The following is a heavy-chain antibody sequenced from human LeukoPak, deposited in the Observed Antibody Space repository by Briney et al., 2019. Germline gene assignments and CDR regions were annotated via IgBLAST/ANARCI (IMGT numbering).Heavy chain of an antibody. CDR1: GFTLSSYA. Sequence: GGSLRLSCAASGFTLSSYAMSWVRQAPGKGLEWVSAISDIGNTYHADSVKGRFTISRDSSKNTLFLLMNRLRPEDAAVYYCAKAPVTTCRGAFCYPFDYWGLGTLVTVSS. CDR2: ISDIGNT. J-gene: IGHJ4*02. D-gene: IGHD2-15*01. CDR3: AKAPVTTCRGAFCYPFDY. V-gene: IGHV3-23*01.